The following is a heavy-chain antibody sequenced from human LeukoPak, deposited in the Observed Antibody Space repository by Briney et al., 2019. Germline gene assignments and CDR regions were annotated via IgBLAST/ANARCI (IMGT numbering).Heavy chain of an antibody. Sequence: PSETLSLTCTVSGGSISSSSYYWGWIRQPPGKGLEWIGSIYYSGSTYYNPSLRSRVTISVDTSKNQFSLKLSSVTAADTAVYYCARDVTYYDMSGEGEHPPWIWGQGTLVTVSS. J-gene: IGHJ4*02. CDR1: GGSISSSSYY. V-gene: IGHV4-39*07. D-gene: IGHD3-22*01. CDR3: ARDVTYYDMSGEGEHPPWI. CDR2: IYYSGST.